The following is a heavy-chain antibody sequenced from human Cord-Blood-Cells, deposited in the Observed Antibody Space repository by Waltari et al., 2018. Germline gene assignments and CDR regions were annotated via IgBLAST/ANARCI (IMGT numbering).Heavy chain of an antibody. D-gene: IGHD2-2*01. CDR2: FDREDGET. J-gene: IGHJ6*02. V-gene: IGHV1-24*01. CDR3: ATTYCSSTSCPYYYGMDV. CDR1: GYTLTELS. Sequence: QVQLVQSGAEVKKPGASVKVSCKVSGYTLTELSMHWVRQAPGKGLEWMGGFDREDGETIYAQKFEGIVTMTEDTSTDTAYMGLSSLRSEDTAVYYCATTYCSSTSCPYYYGMDVWGQGTTVTVSS.